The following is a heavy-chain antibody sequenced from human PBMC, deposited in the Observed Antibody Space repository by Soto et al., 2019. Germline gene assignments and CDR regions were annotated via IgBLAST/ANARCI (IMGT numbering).Heavy chain of an antibody. D-gene: IGHD4-17*01. J-gene: IGHJ4*02. CDR2: IKQDGSDK. V-gene: IGHV3-7*05. Sequence: EVQLVESGGGLVQPGGSLRLSCAASGFTFSSYWMSWVRQAPGKGLEWGANIKQDGSDKYYVDSVKGRFTISIDNAKNSLYLQMHSLRAEDTAVYYCARTPLYGDYFDYWGQGTLVTVSS. CDR1: GFTFSSYW. CDR3: ARTPLYGDYFDY.